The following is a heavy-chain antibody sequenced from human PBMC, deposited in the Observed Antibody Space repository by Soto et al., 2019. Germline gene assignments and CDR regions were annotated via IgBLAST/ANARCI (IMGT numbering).Heavy chain of an antibody. CDR2: ISAYNGNT. J-gene: IGHJ6*02. Sequence: ASVKVSCKASGYTFTSYGISWVRQAPGQGLEWMGWISAYNGNTNYAQKLQGRVTMTTDTSTSTAYMELRSLRSDDTAVYYCASSGDPEHYYYYYGMDVWGQGTTVTVSS. D-gene: IGHD4-17*01. CDR3: ASSGDPEHYYYYYGMDV. V-gene: IGHV1-18*01. CDR1: GYTFTSYG.